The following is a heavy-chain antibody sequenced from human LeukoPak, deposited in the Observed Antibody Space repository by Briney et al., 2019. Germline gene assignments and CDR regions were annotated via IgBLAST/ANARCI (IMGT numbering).Heavy chain of an antibody. Sequence: GGSLRLSCAASGFTFSSYSVNWVRQAPGKGLEWVSSISSSSSYIYYADSVKGRFTISRDNAKNSLYLQMNSLRAEDTAVYYCAKVYYYGSGSYPPYYMDVWGKGTTVTVSS. J-gene: IGHJ6*03. V-gene: IGHV3-21*04. CDR2: ISSSSSYI. D-gene: IGHD3-10*01. CDR3: AKVYYYGSGSYPPYYMDV. CDR1: GFTFSSYS.